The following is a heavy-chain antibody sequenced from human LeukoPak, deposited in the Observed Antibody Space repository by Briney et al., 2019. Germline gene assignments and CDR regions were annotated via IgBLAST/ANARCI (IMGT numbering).Heavy chain of an antibody. CDR1: GGSISRSSYY. D-gene: IGHD4-23*01. CDR2: IYYSGST. CDR3: ARDRGATVVTPYFDY. J-gene: IGHJ4*02. V-gene: IGHV4-39*07. Sequence: PSETLSLTCTVSGGSISRSSYYWGWIRQPPGKGLEWIGSIYYSGSTYYNPSLKSRVTISVDTSKNQFSLKLSSVTAADTAVYYCARDRGATVVTPYFDYWGQGTLVTVSS.